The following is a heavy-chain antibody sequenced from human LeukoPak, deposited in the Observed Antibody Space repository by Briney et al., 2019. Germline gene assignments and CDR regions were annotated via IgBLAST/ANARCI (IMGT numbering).Heavy chain of an antibody. CDR1: GYTFSDFS. CDR2: ISVRSNYR. CDR3: VRLRRNSDRSGYYYYYDY. V-gene: IGHV3-21*01. D-gene: IGHD3-22*01. J-gene: IGHJ4*02. Sequence: GGPLRLSCAASGYTFSDFSVNWVRQAPGKGLEWVSSISVRSNYRYYADSVRGRFTISRDDARDSLFLQMNSLRAEDTAVYFCVRLRRNSDRSGYYYYYDYWGQGTLVTVSS.